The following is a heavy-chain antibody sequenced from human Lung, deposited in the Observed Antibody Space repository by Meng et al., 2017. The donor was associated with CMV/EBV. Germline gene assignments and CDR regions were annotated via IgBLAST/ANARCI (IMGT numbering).Heavy chain of an antibody. V-gene: IGHV4-4*02. D-gene: IGHD6-19*01. CDR1: GGSISSSNW. J-gene: IGHJ4*02. CDR3: ASFPPPGKQWLVTDY. CDR2: IYHSGST. Sequence: VPLYESGPGLVNPSGTLSLTCAVSGGSISSSNWWSWVRQPPGKGLEWIGEIYHSGSTNYNPSLKSRVTISVDKSKNQFSLKLSSVTAADTAVYYCASFPPPGKQWLVTDYWGQGTLVTVSS.